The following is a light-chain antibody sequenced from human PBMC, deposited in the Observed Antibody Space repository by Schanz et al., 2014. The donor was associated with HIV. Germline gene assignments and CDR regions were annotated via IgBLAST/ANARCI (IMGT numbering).Light chain of an antibody. CDR3: QQYNNWPPELT. CDR1: QSSSTY. V-gene: IGKV3-15*01. J-gene: IGKJ4*01. Sequence: EIVLTQSPGTLSLSPGERATLSCRASQSSSTYLAWYQHKPGQAPRLLIYGASTRATGIPARFSGRGSGTEFTLTISGLQSEDVAVYYCQQYNNWPPELTFGGGTKVEIK. CDR2: GAS.